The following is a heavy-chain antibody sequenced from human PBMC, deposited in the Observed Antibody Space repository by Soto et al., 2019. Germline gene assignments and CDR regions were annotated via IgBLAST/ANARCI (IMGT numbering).Heavy chain of an antibody. Sequence: SETLSLTCAFFSASLGDHYWACIRHSPDKGLEWIGEVHPSGSTDYNPSLKSRLTLSLDTSKNQFSLKVASVTAADTAVYFCGRGKPSGSRFGSRNFFYYGLELWGPGTPFTVSS. CDR2: VHPSGST. CDR1: SASLGDHY. D-gene: IGHD5-18*01. CDR3: GRGKPSGSRFGSRNFFYYGLEL. V-gene: IGHV4-34*01. J-gene: IGHJ6*02.